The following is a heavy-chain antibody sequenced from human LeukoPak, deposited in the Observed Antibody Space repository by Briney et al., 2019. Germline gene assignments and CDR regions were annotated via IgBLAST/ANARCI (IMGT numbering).Heavy chain of an antibody. CDR2: INHSGST. Sequence: PSETMYLTCAVYVGCFSGYYWRWIRHPPGKGLEWTGEINHSGSTNYNPSLKSRVTISVDTSKNQFSLKLSSVTAADTAVYYCARGPPRVTYFDYWGQGTLVTVSS. V-gene: IGHV4-34*01. CDR1: VGCFSGYY. J-gene: IGHJ4*02. CDR3: ARGPPRVTYFDY.